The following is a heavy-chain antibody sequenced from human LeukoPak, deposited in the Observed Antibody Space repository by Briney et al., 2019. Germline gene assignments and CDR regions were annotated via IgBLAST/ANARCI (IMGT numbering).Heavy chain of an antibody. D-gene: IGHD6-19*01. Sequence: GGSLRVSCAASGFTFSTNWMSWFRQAPGKGLEWVAHIKPDGSETYYVDSVKGRFTISRDNAKNSLYLQMNSMRAEETAVYYCARAVSVAGDSWGQGPLVTVS. CDR2: IKPDGSET. CDR3: ARAVSVAGDS. CDR1: GFTFSTNW. V-gene: IGHV3-7*01. J-gene: IGHJ5*01.